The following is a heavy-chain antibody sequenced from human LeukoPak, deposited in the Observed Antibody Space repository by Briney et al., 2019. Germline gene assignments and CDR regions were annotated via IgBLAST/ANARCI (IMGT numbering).Heavy chain of an antibody. CDR2: LSSDGVDK. CDR1: GFTFSSYV. D-gene: IGHD3-16*02. V-gene: IGHV3-30-3*01. Sequence: PGGSLRLSCAASGFTFSSYVMHWVRQTPGKGLEWVAILSSDGVDKRYADSVQGRFTVSRDNFKNTLYLQMNSLRAEDTAVYYCARGPRGGMITFGQVIVLPLDYWGQGTLVTVSS. J-gene: IGHJ4*02. CDR3: ARGPRGGMITFGQVIVLPLDY.